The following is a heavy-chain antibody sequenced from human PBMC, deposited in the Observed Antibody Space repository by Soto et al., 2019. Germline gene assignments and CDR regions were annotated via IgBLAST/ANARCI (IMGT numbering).Heavy chain of an antibody. CDR2: IIPIFGTA. J-gene: IGHJ6*02. Sequence: QVQLVQSGAEVKKPGSSVKVSCKASGGTFSSYAISWVRQAPGQGLEWMGGIIPIFGTANYAQKFQGRVTITADESTSTAYMALSSLTSEDTAVYYCEGDRLRRDDYYGMDVWGQGTTVTVSS. CDR1: GGTFSSYA. V-gene: IGHV1-69*12. CDR3: EGDRLRRDDYYGMDV. D-gene: IGHD3-16*01.